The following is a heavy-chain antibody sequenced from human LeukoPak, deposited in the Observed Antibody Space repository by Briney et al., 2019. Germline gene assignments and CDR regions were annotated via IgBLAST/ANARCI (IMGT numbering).Heavy chain of an antibody. Sequence: PSETLSLTCAVYGGSFSGYYWSWIRQPPGKGLEWIGEINHSGSTNYNPSLKSRVTISVDTSKNQFSLRLSSVTAADTAVYYCARSKFLMIRGVIIKGGPLDYWGQGTLVTVSS. CDR3: ARSKFLMIRGVIIKGGPLDY. V-gene: IGHV4-34*01. D-gene: IGHD3-10*01. J-gene: IGHJ4*02. CDR2: INHSGST. CDR1: GGSFSGYY.